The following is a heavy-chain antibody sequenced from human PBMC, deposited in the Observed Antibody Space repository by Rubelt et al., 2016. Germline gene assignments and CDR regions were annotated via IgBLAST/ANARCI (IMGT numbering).Heavy chain of an antibody. CDR3: AKDVGVVTAMKD. J-gene: IGHJ4*02. CDR1: GYTSTGYD. D-gene: IGHD2-21*02. CDR2: MNPNSGET. V-gene: IGHV1-8*01. Sequence: QVQLVQSGAEVKKPGASVKVSCKTSGYTSTGYDINWVRQATGQGLEWMGRMNPNSGETAFAQKFQDRVAMTRDISTRTAYMELSSLTCEDRGLYYCAKDVGVVTAMKDWGQGTLVTVSS.